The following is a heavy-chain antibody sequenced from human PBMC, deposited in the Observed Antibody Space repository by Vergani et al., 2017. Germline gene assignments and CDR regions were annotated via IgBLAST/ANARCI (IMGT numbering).Heavy chain of an antibody. V-gene: IGHV4-38-2*01. CDR3: ARLGIMNTFGRDIADGPDY. CDR1: GYSISSGYY. D-gene: IGHD3-16*02. CDR2: IYHSGST. J-gene: IGHJ4*02. Sequence: QVQLQESGPGLVKPSETLSLTCAVSGYSISSGYYWGWIRQPPGKGLEWIGSIYHSGSTYYNPSLKSRVTISVDTSKNQFSLKLSSVTAADTAVYYCARLGIMNTFGRDIADGPDYWGQGTLVTVSS.